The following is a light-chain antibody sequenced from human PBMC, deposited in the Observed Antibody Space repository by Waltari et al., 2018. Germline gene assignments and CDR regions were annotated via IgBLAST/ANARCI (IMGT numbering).Light chain of an antibody. CDR1: SLRSYF. V-gene: IGLV3-19*01. J-gene: IGLJ2*01. CDR3: ASRDSSGNHVV. Sequence: SSELTQDPAVSVALGHTVRITCQGDSLRSYFATWFQQKPGQAPILVNDAKNNRPSGNPEPFSASAAGNTASLTSTGAQAEDEADFYCASRDSSGNHVVFGGGTTLTVL. CDR2: AKN.